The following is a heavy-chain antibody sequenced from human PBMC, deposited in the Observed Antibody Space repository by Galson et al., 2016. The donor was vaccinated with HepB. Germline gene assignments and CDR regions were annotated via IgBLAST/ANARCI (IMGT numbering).Heavy chain of an antibody. CDR1: GFTLSTYS. V-gene: IGHV3-48*02. CDR3: ARDHDWAFDY. CDR2: IRGGNTNT. J-gene: IGHJ4*02. Sequence: SLRLSCAASGFTLSTYSMNWVRQAPGKGLEWIAYIRGGNTNTDYAVSVKGRFTISRDDATNSLFLQMNSLRDEDTAIYYCARDHDWAFDYWGQGTLVSVSS. D-gene: IGHD3-9*01.